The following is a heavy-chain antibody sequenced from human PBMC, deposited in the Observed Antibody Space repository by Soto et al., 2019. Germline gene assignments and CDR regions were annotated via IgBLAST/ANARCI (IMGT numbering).Heavy chain of an antibody. CDR1: GGSISSRGYY. Sequence: QLQLQESGPGLVKPSETLSLTCTVSGGSISSRGYYWGWVRQPPGKGLEWIGIISQSDTTYYNPSLTSRVTLSVHTSKNQYSLKMTSMTAADTAVYYCARGVGWSGESIDSWGQGTLVTVSS. D-gene: IGHD3-10*01. J-gene: IGHJ4*02. V-gene: IGHV4-39*01. CDR2: ISQSDTT. CDR3: ARGVGWSGESIDS.